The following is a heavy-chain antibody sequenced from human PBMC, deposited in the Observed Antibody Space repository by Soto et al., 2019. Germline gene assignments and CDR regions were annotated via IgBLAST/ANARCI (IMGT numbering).Heavy chain of an antibody. D-gene: IGHD3-22*01. Sequence: GESLKVSCKASGYSFTNYWIGWVRQMPGKGLDWMGIIYPGDSDTRYSPSFQGQVTISADKSISTAYLQWSSLKASDTAMYYCARPKGYYYDSSGYFDAFDIWGQGTMVTVSS. CDR2: IYPGDSDT. J-gene: IGHJ3*02. CDR1: GYSFTNYW. CDR3: ARPKGYYYDSSGYFDAFDI. V-gene: IGHV5-51*01.